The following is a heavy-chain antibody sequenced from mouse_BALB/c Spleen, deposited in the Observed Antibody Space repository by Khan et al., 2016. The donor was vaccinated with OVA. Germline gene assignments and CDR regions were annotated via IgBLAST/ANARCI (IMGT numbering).Heavy chain of an antibody. Sequence: VKLEVSGPGLAQPSESLYITCTVSGFSLTDYGVHWVRQSPGKGLEWLGMIWSGGITDYNAAFISRLSISKENSESQVFFKMNSLQANDTAIYXCARSYDYDEGLAYWGQGTLVTVSA. CDR1: GFSLTDYG. CDR2: IWSGGIT. CDR3: ARSYDYDEGLAY. D-gene: IGHD2-4*01. J-gene: IGHJ3*01. V-gene: IGHV2-2*02.